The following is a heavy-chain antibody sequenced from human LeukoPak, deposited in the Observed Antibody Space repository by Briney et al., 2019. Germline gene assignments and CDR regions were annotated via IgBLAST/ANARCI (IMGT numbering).Heavy chain of an antibody. D-gene: IGHD3-10*01. J-gene: IGHJ4*02. V-gene: IGHV3-43*01. Sequence: GGSLRLSCAASGFTFHDYTMHWVRQAPGKGLEWVSLISWDGGSTHYADSVKGRFTISRDNSKKSLYVQMNSLRTEDTALYYCAKDSLGRGSGSYYNVWGQGTLVTVSS. CDR2: ISWDGGST. CDR1: GFTFHDYT. CDR3: AKDSLGRGSGSYYNV.